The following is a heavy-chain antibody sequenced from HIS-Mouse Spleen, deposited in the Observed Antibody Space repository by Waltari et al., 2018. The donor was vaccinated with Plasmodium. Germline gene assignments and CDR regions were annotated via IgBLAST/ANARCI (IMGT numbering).Heavy chain of an antibody. CDR2: IDWDDDK. D-gene: IGHD6-6*01. V-gene: IGHV2-70*15. CDR3: ARHKKRGQLVRGYFDY. Sequence: QVTLRESGPALVKPTQTLTLPCTFSWFSLSTSGMCVSWLRQPPGKALEWLARIDWDDDKYYSTSLKTRLTISKDTSKNQVVLTMTNRDPVDTATYYCARHKKRGQLVRGYFDYWGQGTLVTVSS. J-gene: IGHJ4*02. CDR1: WFSLSTSGMC.